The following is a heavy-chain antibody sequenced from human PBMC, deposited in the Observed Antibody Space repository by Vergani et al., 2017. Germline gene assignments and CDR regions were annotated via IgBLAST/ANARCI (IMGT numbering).Heavy chain of an antibody. J-gene: IGHJ6*03. D-gene: IGHD3-3*01. Sequence: VQLLESGGGLVQPGGSLRLSCAASGFTFSSYAMSWVRQAPGKGLEWVAVISYDGSNKYYADSVKGRFTISRDNSKNTLYLQMNSLRAEDTAVYYCARELRVTIFGVVEGEPMDVWGKGTTVTVSS. CDR2: ISYDGSNK. CDR1: GFTFSSYA. V-gene: IGHV3-30-3*01. CDR3: ARELRVTIFGVVEGEPMDV.